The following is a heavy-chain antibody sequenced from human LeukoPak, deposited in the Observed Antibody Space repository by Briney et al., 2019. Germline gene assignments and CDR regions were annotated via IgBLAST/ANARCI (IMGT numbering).Heavy chain of an antibody. J-gene: IGHJ4*02. V-gene: IGHV1-18*01. D-gene: IGHD3-3*01. Sequence: ASVKVSCKASGYTFTSYGISWVRQAPGQGLEWMGWISAYNGNTNYAQKLQGRVTMTTDTSTSTAYMELRSLRSDDTAVYYCARDPGLRFLEWFDYWGQGTLVTVSS. CDR3: ARDPGLRFLEWFDY. CDR2: ISAYNGNT. CDR1: GYTFTSYG.